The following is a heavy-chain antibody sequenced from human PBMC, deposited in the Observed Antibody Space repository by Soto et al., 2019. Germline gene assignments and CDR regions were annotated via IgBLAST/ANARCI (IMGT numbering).Heavy chain of an antibody. J-gene: IGHJ4*02. D-gene: IGHD3-16*02. V-gene: IGHV4-61*01. Sequence: SETLSLTCTVSGGSVSSGSYYWSWIRQPPGKGLEWIGYIYYSGSTNYNPSLKSRVTITVDTSKNQFSLKLSSVTAADTAVYYCARDRVTFGGVIVLSSWGQGTLVTVSS. CDR1: GGSVSSGSYY. CDR3: ARDRVTFGGVIVLSS. CDR2: IYYSGST.